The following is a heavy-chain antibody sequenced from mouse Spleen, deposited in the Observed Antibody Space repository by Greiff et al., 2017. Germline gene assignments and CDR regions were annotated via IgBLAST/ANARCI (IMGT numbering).Heavy chain of an antibody. CDR2: ISYSGST. Sequence: EVMLVESGPGLVKPSQSLSLTCTVTGYSITSDYAWNWIRQFPGNKLEWMGYISYSGSTSYNPSLKSRISITRDTSKNQFFLQLNSVTTEDTATYYCARWGDYDYFDYWGQGTTRTVSS. CDR1: GYSITSDYA. V-gene: IGHV3-2*02. D-gene: IGHD2-4*01. CDR3: ARWGDYDYFDY. J-gene: IGHJ2*01.